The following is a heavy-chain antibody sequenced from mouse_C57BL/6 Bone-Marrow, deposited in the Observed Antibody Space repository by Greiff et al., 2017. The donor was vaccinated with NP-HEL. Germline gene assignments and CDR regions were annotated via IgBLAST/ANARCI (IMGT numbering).Heavy chain of an antibody. CDR1: GFTFSSYA. Sequence: EVQLVESGGGLVKPGGSLKLSCAASGFTFSSYAMSWVRQTPEKRLEWVATISDGGSYTYYPDNVKGRFTISRDNAKNNRYLQMSHLKSEDTAMYYCARGAYGSSLYYFDYWGQGTTLTVSS. J-gene: IGHJ2*01. CDR3: ARGAYGSSLYYFDY. CDR2: ISDGGSYT. V-gene: IGHV5-4*01. D-gene: IGHD1-1*01.